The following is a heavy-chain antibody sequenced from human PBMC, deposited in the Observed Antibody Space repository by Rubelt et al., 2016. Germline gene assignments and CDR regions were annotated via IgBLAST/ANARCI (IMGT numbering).Heavy chain of an antibody. CDR1: GYTISSGYY. V-gene: IGHV4-38-2*01. J-gene: IGHJ4*02. D-gene: IGHD5-24*01. CDR3: ARHVVATIHGMGYFDY. CDR2: IYTSGST. Sequence: QVQLQESGTGLVKPSETLSLTCPVSGYTISSGYYWGWIRQPPGKGLEWIGSIYTSGSTYSNPSRKSRVTISVDTSKNQFSLKLSSVTAADTAVYYCARHVVATIHGMGYFDYWGQGTLVTVSS.